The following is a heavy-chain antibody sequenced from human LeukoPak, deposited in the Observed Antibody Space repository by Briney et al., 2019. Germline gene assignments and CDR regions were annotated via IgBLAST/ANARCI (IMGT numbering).Heavy chain of an antibody. J-gene: IGHJ4*02. Sequence: SETLSLTCTVSGDSISIYYWNWIRQPPGKGLEWIGYIYYNGNTNYNPSLKSRVTISVDTSKNQFSLKLTSVTAADTAVYYCAKDRSPYYDFWSGSYFDYWGQGTLVTVSS. CDR2: IYYNGNT. CDR3: AKDRSPYYDFWSGSYFDY. D-gene: IGHD3-3*01. V-gene: IGHV4-59*01. CDR1: GDSISIYY.